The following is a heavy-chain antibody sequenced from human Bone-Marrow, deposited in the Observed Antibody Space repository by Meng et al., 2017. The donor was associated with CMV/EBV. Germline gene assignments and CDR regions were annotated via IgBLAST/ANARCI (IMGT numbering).Heavy chain of an antibody. J-gene: IGHJ2*01. CDR2: IYPGDSDT. Sequence: KVSCKGSGYSFTTYWLAWVRQMPGKGLEWMGTIYPGDSDTRYSPPFQGQVTISADKSISTAYLQWSSLKASDSAMYYCARHPQPGSDRYFDLWGRGTLVTVSS. CDR1: GYSFTTYW. D-gene: IGHD2-15*01. V-gene: IGHV5-51*01. CDR3: ARHPQPGSDRYFDL.